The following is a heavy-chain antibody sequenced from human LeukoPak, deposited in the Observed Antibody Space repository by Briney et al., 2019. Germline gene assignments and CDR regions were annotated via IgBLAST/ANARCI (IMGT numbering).Heavy chain of an antibody. CDR1: GFTFSSYG. CDR3: AKDVLGIAAAGTLDY. D-gene: IGHD6-13*01. Sequence: PGGSLRLSCEASGFTFSSYGMTWVRQAPGKGLEWVSAISGSGGSTYYADSVKGRFTISRDNSKNTLSLQMNSLRAEDTAVYYCAKDVLGIAAAGTLDYWGQGTLVTVSS. CDR2: ISGSGGST. J-gene: IGHJ4*02. V-gene: IGHV3-23*01.